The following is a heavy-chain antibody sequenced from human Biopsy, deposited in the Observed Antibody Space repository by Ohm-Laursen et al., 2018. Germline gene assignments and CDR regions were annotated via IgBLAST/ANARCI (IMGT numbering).Heavy chain of an antibody. V-gene: IGHV4-61*01. CDR2: IYDRGSTA. J-gene: IGHJ4*02. CDR1: GGSVSSGSFY. CDR3: ARGMRSSGWPYFDS. Sequence: SDTLSLTCTVSGGSVSSGSFYWTWIRQPPGQGLEYIGYIYDRGSTANYNPSLESRVTMSVDMPKNQFSLKLSSVTAAGTAIYYCARGMRSSGWPYFDSWGQGTLVTVSS. D-gene: IGHD6-19*01.